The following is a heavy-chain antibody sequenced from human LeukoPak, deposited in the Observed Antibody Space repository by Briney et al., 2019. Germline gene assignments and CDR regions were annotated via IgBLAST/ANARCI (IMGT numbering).Heavy chain of an antibody. CDR2: INPNNGVT. D-gene: IGHD4-11*01. CDR3: ARESVSTTSPFDY. Sequence: ASVKVSCKASGYTFTSYGISWVRQAPGQGLEWMGWINPNNGVTKFEQKFQDRVTMTRDTSIGTAYMELSRLRSDDTATYYCARESVSTTSPFDYWGQGTLATVSS. J-gene: IGHJ4*02. CDR1: GYTFTSYG. V-gene: IGHV1-2*02.